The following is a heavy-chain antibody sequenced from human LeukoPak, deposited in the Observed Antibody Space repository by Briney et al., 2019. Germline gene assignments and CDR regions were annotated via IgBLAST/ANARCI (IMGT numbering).Heavy chain of an antibody. D-gene: IGHD3-22*01. CDR2: IYYSGST. CDR1: GGSISSSSYY. CDR3: ASLITMIVVATSYFDY. J-gene: IGHJ4*02. V-gene: IGHV4-39*07. Sequence: PSETLSLSCTVSGGSISSSSYYWGWIRQPPGKGLEWMGSIYYSGSTYYNPSLKSRVTISVDTSKNQFSLKLSSVTAADTAVYYCASLITMIVVATSYFDYWGQGTLVTVSS.